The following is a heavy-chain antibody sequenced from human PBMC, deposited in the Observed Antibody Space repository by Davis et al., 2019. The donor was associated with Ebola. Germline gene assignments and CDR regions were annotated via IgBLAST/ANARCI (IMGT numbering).Heavy chain of an antibody. CDR1: GFIFSRYA. J-gene: IGHJ4*02. CDR3: ARERQFYDY. D-gene: IGHD2/OR15-2a*01. Sequence: GESLKISCAASGFIFSRYAMHWVRQAPGKGLEWLAVISFDGSDKDYADSVKGRFTISRDTSKNTLYLQLNSLRGEDTAVYYCARERQFYDYWGKGTLVTVSS. V-gene: IGHV3-30*04. CDR2: ISFDGSDK.